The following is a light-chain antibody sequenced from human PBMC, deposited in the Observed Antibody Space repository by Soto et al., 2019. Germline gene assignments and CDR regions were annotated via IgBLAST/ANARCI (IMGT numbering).Light chain of an antibody. CDR1: QSISTN. CDR3: QQYNNWPYT. J-gene: IGKJ2*01. Sequence: MTQSPATLSVSPGERVSLSCRASQSISTNLAWYQQKPGQAPRLLIYGASTRDTHIPDRFSGTGSETEFTLSVSSLQSEDFALYYCQQYNNWPYTFGQGTRLEVK. CDR2: GAS. V-gene: IGKV3-15*01.